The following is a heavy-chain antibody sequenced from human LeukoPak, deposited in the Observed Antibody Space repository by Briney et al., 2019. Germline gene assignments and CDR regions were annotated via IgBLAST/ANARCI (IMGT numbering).Heavy chain of an antibody. CDR3: ARDGTTGTTVAFDI. Sequence: ASVKVSCKASGGTFSSYAISWVRQAPGQGLEWMGGIIPIFDTANYAQKFQGRVTITTDESTSTAYMELSSLRSEDTAVYYCARDGTTGTTVAFDIWGQGTMVTVSS. CDR2: IIPIFDTA. J-gene: IGHJ3*02. D-gene: IGHD1-1*01. V-gene: IGHV1-69*05. CDR1: GGTFSSYA.